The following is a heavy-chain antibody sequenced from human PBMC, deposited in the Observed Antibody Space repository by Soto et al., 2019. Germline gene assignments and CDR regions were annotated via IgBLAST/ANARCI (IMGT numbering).Heavy chain of an antibody. CDR1: GGTFSSYT. CDR2: IIPILGIA. J-gene: IGHJ5*02. V-gene: IGHV1-69*02. D-gene: IGHD3-3*01. CDR3: AEDPPYEGRNWFYP. Sequence: ASVKVSCKASGGTFSSYTISWVRQAPGQGLEWMGRIIPILGIANYAQKFQGRVTITAEKSTSTAYMELSSLRSEDTAVYYCAEDPPYEGRNWFYPGGPGTLVAVSS.